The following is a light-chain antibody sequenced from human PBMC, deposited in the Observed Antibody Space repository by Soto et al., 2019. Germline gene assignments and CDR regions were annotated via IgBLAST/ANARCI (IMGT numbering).Light chain of an antibody. V-gene: IGLV2-14*01. CDR1: SSDVGGYNY. CDR3: SSYTISSTVV. J-gene: IGLJ2*01. Sequence: QSVLTQPASVSGSPGQSITISCTGTSSDVGGYNYVSWYQQHPGKAPKLMIYDVSNRPSGVSNRFSGSKSRNTASLTISGLQAEDEADYYCSSYTISSTVVFGGGTKLTVL. CDR2: DVS.